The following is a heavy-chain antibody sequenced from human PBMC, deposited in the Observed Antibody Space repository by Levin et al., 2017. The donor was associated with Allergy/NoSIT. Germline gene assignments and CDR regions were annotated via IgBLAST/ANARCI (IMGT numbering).Heavy chain of an antibody. CDR1: GFTFSNYA. J-gene: IGHJ4*01. CDR2: ISASSGGI. D-gene: IGHD3-16*01. V-gene: IGHV3-23*01. Sequence: PGGSLRLSCAASGFTFSNYAMTWVRQAPGKGPEWVAGISASSGGIYYADSVKGRFTISRDNAKNTLFLQMDSLRGEDTAMYHCAKSGPAMGWLCESDWGQGTRVTVSS. CDR3: AKSGPAMGWLCESD.